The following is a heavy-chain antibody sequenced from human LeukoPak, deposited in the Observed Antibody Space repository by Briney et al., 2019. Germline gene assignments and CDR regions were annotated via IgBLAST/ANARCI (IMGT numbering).Heavy chain of an antibody. CDR1: GFTVSSNY. CDR3: ARAGEPTFLDY. V-gene: IGHV3-66*01. Sequence: GGSLRLSCAASGFTVSSNYMSWVRQTPGKGLEWVSVIYSGGSTYYADSVKGRFTISRDNSKNTLYLQMNSLRAEDTAVYYCARAGEPTFLDYWGQGSLVTVSS. J-gene: IGHJ4*02. CDR2: IYSGGST. D-gene: IGHD3-16*01.